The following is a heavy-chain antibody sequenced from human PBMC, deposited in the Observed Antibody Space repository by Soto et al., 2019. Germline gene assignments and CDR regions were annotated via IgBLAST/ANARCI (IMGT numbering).Heavy chain of an antibody. CDR1: GFTFNRVR. D-gene: IGHD2-21*01. CDR3: GSVAE. J-gene: IGHJ4*01. Sequence: GSLRLSCEASGFTFNRVRMNWVRQVSRKGLELVASISSGCADTWYPDSVEGRFIISRGNGQDSPFFQINTLRPEDTAMYSCGSVAEWGPGIQV. V-gene: IGHV3-21*01. CDR2: ISSGCADT.